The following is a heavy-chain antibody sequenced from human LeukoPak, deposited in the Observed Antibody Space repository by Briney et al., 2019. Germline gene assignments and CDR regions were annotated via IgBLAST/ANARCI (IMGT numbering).Heavy chain of an antibody. D-gene: IGHD3-10*01. J-gene: IGHJ4*02. V-gene: IGHV3-48*03. CDR1: GFTFSSYE. CDR2: ISSSGSTI. CDR3: ARSSLVRGVIIPDFDL. Sequence: GGSLRLSCAASGFTFSSYEMNWVRQAPGKGLEWVSYISSSGSTIYYVDSVKGRLTISGDNAKNSLYLQMNSLRAEDTAVYYCARSSLVRGVIIPDFDLWGQGTLVTVSS.